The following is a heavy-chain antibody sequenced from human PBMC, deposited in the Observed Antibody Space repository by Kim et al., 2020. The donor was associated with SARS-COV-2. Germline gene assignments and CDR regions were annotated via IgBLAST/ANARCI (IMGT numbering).Heavy chain of an antibody. D-gene: IGHD2-2*01. CDR2: IYRGGQT. Sequence: GGSLRLSCAASGFTVSNNYINWVRQDPGKGLEWVAVIYRGGQTYYTDSVKGRFTVSRDSSKNALFLQMNSLRAEDTATYYCARRSSSNWSHDYWGQGTLV. J-gene: IGHJ4*02. V-gene: IGHV3-53*01. CDR3: ARRSSSNWSHDY. CDR1: GFTVSNNY.